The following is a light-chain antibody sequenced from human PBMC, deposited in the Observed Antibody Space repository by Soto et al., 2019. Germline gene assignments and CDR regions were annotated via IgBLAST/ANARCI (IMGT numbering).Light chain of an antibody. CDR1: SSDVGGSNF. Sequence: QSALTQPASVSASPGQSITISCTGTSSDVGGSNFVSWYQQHPGKPPKLIIYDVATRPSGVSNRFSGSKSGSTASLIISRLQTEDEADYYCVSFTSSTTYGFGSGTKLTVL. CDR3: VSFTSSTTYG. J-gene: IGLJ1*01. CDR2: DVA. V-gene: IGLV2-14*03.